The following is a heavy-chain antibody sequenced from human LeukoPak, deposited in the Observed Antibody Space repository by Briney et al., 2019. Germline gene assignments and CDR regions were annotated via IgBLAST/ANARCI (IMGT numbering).Heavy chain of an antibody. CDR2: IKQDGSEK. J-gene: IGHJ6*02. CDR1: GFTLSSYW. Sequence: PGGSLGLSCAASGFTLSSYWMSWVRQAPGKGLEWVANIKQDGSEKYYVDSVKGRFTISRDNAKNSLYLQMNSLRAEDTAVYYCARDKPIVLWGQGTTVTVSS. CDR3: ARDKPIVL. V-gene: IGHV3-7*01. D-gene: IGHD6-6*01.